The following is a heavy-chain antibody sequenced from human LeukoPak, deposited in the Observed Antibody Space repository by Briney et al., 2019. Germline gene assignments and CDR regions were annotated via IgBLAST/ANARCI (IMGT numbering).Heavy chain of an antibody. CDR1: GFTFSSYG. D-gene: IGHD3-22*01. V-gene: IGHV3-30*18. CDR3: AKEKYYYDSSGYYSGVDY. CDR2: ISYDGSNK. Sequence: GGSLRLSCAASGFTFSSYGMHWVRQAPGKGLEWEAVISYDGSNKYYADSVKGRFTISRDNSKNTLYLQMNSLRAEDTAVYYCAKEKYYYDSSGYYSGVDYWGQGTLVTVSS. J-gene: IGHJ4*02.